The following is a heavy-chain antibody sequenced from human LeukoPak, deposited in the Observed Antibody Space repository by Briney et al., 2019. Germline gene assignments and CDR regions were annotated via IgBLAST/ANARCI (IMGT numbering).Heavy chain of an antibody. Sequence: GGSLRLSCVASGFTFSNYWIQWVRQVPGKGLVWVSRTSIDGSSTSFADAVKGRFIISRDNAKNTLYLQMNSLRVEDKAVYYCATILTGYPNWGQGTLVTVSS. V-gene: IGHV3-74*01. J-gene: IGHJ4*02. CDR2: TSIDGSST. CDR3: ATILTGYPN. CDR1: GFTFSNYW. D-gene: IGHD3-9*01.